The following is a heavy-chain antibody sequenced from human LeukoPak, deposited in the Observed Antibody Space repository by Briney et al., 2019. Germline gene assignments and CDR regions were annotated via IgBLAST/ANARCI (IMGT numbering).Heavy chain of an antibody. CDR1: GFTFTNYA. CDR2: MSGRGVST. V-gene: IGHV3-23*01. CDR3: AKDCNGGNCYIDY. Sequence: GGSLRLSCAASGFTFTNYAMSWVRRAPGKGLEWVSGMSGRGVSTYYADSVKGRFTISSDNSKNTLYLQMNSLRAEDTAIYYCAKDCNGGNCYIDYWGQGTLVTVAS. J-gene: IGHJ4*02. D-gene: IGHD2-15*01.